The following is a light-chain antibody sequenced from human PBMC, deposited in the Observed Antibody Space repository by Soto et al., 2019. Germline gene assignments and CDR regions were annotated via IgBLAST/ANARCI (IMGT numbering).Light chain of an antibody. CDR3: QQYYTWPRT. CDR2: GAS. Sequence: EIVMTQSPGTLSVSPGEGATLSCRASQGVSTNLAWYQQKPDQAPRLLIYGASTTATGMPARFSGSGSGTEFTLTISSLQSEDFAVYYCQQYYTWPRTFGQGTRVEIK. CDR1: QGVSTN. V-gene: IGKV3-15*01. J-gene: IGKJ1*01.